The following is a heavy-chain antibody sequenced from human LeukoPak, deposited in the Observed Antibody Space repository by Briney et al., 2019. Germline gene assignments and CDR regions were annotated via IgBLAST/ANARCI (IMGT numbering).Heavy chain of an antibody. CDR3: ATGSQPGTTFDY. Sequence: GGSLRLSCAASGFTFNDYPMHWVRQAPGKGLEWVSLISGDGSVTYYADSVKGRFTISRDNSKNSLYLQMNSLRPEDTAFYYCATGSQPGTTFDYWGQGTLVTASS. CDR1: GFTFNDYP. V-gene: IGHV3-43*02. CDR2: ISGDGSVT. J-gene: IGHJ4*02. D-gene: IGHD1-14*01.